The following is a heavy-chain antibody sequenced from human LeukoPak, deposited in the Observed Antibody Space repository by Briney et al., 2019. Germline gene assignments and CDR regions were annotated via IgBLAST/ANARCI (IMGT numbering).Heavy chain of an antibody. D-gene: IGHD6-13*01. Sequence: SETLSLTCTVSGDSISSYFWSWIRQPPGRGLECIGYIYDSGSTRYNPSLKSRVTISVDTSKNQFSLKVTSVTAADTAVYYCARDLYGYSANWYKRENPFDIWGQGTMVTVSS. J-gene: IGHJ3*02. CDR2: IYDSGST. CDR1: GDSISSYF. V-gene: IGHV4-59*01. CDR3: ARDLYGYSANWYKRENPFDI.